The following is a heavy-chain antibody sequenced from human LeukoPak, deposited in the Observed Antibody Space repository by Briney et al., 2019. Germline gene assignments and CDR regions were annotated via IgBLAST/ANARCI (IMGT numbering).Heavy chain of an antibody. V-gene: IGHV3-48*02. CDR1: GFTLSSYN. CDR2: ISSSSSAI. Sequence: QPGGSLRLSCVASGFTLSSYNINWVRQAPGKGLEWVSYISSSSSAIHYADSGKGRFTIARDNAKNSLYLQMNSLRDEDTAVYYCARAVSGYIYGYGYWGQGTLVTVSS. CDR3: ARAVSGYIYGYGY. D-gene: IGHD5-18*01. J-gene: IGHJ4*02.